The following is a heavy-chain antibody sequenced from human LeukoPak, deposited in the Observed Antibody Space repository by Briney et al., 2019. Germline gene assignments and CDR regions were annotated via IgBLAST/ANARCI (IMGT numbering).Heavy chain of an antibody. CDR1: GGTFGSYA. CDR3: AREGYSSGLSPSGY. V-gene: IGHV1-69*05. D-gene: IGHD6-19*01. J-gene: IGHJ1*01. Sequence: SVKVPYKASGGTFGSYAISWVRQAPGQGLEWMGGIIPIFGKANYAHKFQGRVTITTDESTSTAYMELSSLRSEDTAVYYCAREGYSSGLSPSGYWGRDPRHTLSS. CDR2: IIPIFGKA.